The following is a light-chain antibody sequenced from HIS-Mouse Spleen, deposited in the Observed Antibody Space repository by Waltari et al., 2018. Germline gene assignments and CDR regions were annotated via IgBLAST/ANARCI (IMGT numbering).Light chain of an antibody. J-gene: IGLJ3*02. CDR3: CSYAGSSTWV. Sequence: QSALTQPASVSGSPGQSITISCTGTSSDVGSYNLVSWYQQHPGKAPKLMIYGGSKRPSGVCNGVYGSKSGNTAYLTISGLQAEDEADYYCCSYAGSSTWVFGGGTKLTVL. V-gene: IGLV2-23*01. CDR1: SSDVGSYNL. CDR2: GGS.